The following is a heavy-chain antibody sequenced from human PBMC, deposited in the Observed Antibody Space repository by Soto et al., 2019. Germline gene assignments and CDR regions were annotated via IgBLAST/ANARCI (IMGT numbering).Heavy chain of an antibody. J-gene: IGHJ5*02. CDR3: ARLPKYYYDSSGP. D-gene: IGHD3-22*01. V-gene: IGHV4-59*01. CDR2: IYYSGST. Sequence: QVQLQESGPGLVKPSETLSLTCTVSGGSISSYYWSWIRQPPGKGLEWIGYIYYSGSTNYNPSLKSRVTISVDTSKNQFSLKLSSVTAADTAVYYCARLPKYYYDSSGPWGQGTLVTVSS. CDR1: GGSISSYY.